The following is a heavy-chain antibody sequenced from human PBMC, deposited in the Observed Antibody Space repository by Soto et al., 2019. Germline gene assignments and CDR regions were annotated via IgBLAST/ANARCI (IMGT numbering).Heavy chain of an antibody. Sequence: ASVKVSCKASGYTFTSSDINWVRQATGQGLEWMGWMNPNSGNTGYAQRFQGRVTMTRNTSISTAYMELSSLRSEDTAVYYCARSPDYFYYMDVWGKGTTVTVSS. CDR2: MNPNSGNT. CDR1: GYTFTSSD. V-gene: IGHV1-8*01. CDR3: ARSPDYFYYMDV. J-gene: IGHJ6*03.